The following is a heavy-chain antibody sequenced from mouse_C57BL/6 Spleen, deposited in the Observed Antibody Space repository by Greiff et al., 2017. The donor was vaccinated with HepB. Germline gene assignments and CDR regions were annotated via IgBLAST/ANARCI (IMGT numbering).Heavy chain of an antibody. CDR3: ARAGYDYDGFAY. J-gene: IGHJ3*01. D-gene: IGHD2-4*01. Sequence: QVQLQQPGAELVKPGASVKISCKASGYAFSSYWMNWVKQRPGKGLEWIGQIYPGDGDTNYNGKFKGKATLTADKSSGTAYMQLSSLTSEDSAVYFCARAGYDYDGFAYWGQGTLVTVSA. CDR2: IYPGDGDT. CDR1: GYAFSSYW. V-gene: IGHV1-80*01.